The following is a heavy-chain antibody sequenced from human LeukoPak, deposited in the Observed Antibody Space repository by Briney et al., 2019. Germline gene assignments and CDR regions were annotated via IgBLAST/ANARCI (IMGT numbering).Heavy chain of an antibody. J-gene: IGHJ6*02. CDR2: IGGYSGNT. CDR1: GYTFINYG. Sequence: ASVKVSCKASGYTFINYGMNWVRQAPGEGLEWMGWIGGYSGNTNYAQKLQGRVTMTTDTSTSTAYMELRSLRSDDTAVYYCARDGGQGYYGSGSRYFYYAMDVWGQGTTVTVSS. CDR3: ARDGGQGYYGSGSRYFYYAMDV. V-gene: IGHV1-18*01. D-gene: IGHD3-10*01.